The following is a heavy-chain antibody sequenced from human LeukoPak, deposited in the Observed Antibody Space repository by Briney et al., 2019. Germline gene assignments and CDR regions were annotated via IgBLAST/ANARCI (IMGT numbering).Heavy chain of an antibody. D-gene: IGHD2-2*01. CDR3: ARYQGASRWFDP. Sequence: SETLSLTCAVYGGSFSGYYWSWIRQPPGKGLEWIGEINHSGSTNYNPSLKSRVIISVDMSKNQFSLELTSVTAPDTAVYYCARYQGASRWFDPWGQGTLVTVSS. CDR2: INHSGST. V-gene: IGHV4-34*01. CDR1: GGSFSGYY. J-gene: IGHJ5*02.